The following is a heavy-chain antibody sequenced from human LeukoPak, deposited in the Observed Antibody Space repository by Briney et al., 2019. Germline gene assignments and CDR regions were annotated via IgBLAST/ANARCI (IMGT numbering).Heavy chain of an antibody. J-gene: IGHJ4*02. D-gene: IGHD6-19*01. CDR2: IYYSGST. V-gene: IGHV4-59*08. CDR1: GGSISSYY. Sequence: SETLSLTCTVSGGSISSYYWSWIRQPPGKGLERIGYIYYSGSTNYNPSLKSRVTISVDTSKNQFSLKLSSVTAADTAVYYCARHVVAVAGGLGIDYWGQGTLVTVSS. CDR3: ARHVVAVAGGLGIDY.